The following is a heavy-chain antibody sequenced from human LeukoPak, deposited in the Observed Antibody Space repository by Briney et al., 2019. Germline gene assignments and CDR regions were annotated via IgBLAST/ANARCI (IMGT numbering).Heavy chain of an antibody. J-gene: IGHJ4*02. CDR2: ISYDGSNK. D-gene: IGHD7-27*01. V-gene: IGHV3-30*01. CDR1: GFTFSNYA. CDR3: GLPTGGY. Sequence: GGALVLSCAAAGFTFSNYAMHWGRPAPGKGLEWVAVISYDGSNKYYADSVKGRFTISRDNSKNTLYLQMNSLRAEDTAVYYCGLPTGGYWGQGTLVTVSS.